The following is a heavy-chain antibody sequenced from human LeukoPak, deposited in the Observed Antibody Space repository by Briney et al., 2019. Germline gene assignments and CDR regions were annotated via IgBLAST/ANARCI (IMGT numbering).Heavy chain of an antibody. J-gene: IGHJ4*02. V-gene: IGHV4-59*02. CDR1: GXSVSIYY. CDR3: ARAGNNWSFDY. D-gene: IGHD1-1*01. CDR2: IYYRGNT. Sequence: ETLSLTCTVSGXSVSIYYWSWIRQPPGKGLEWIGYIYYRGNTNYNPSFKSRVTMAVDTSKNQFSLKVSSVTAADTAVYYCARAGNNWSFDYWGQGTLVTVSS.